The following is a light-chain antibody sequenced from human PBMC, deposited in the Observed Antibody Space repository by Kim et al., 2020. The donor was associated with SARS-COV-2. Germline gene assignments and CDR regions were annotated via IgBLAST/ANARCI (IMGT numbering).Light chain of an antibody. CDR1: QGISSY. CDR3: PQYYSYPPYT. V-gene: IGKV1-8*01. J-gene: IGKJ2*01. Sequence: AIRITQSPSSLSASTGDRVTITCRASQGISSYLAWYQQKPGKAPKLLIYAASTLQSGVPSRFSGSGSGTDFTLTISCLQSEDFATYYCPQYYSYPPYTFGQGTKLEI. CDR2: AAS.